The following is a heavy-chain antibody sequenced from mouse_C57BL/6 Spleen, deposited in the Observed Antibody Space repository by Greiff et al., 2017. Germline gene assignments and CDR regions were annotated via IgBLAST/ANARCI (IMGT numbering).Heavy chain of an antibody. V-gene: IGHV5-4*01. Sequence: EVKLMESGGGLVKPGGSLKLSCAASGFTFSSYAMSWVRQTPEKRLEWVATISDGGSYTYYPDNVKGRFTISRDNAKNNLYLQMSHLKSEDTAMYYCARDITTVVATEYFDVWGTGTTVTVSS. CDR1: GFTFSSYA. D-gene: IGHD1-1*01. J-gene: IGHJ1*03. CDR3: ARDITTVVATEYFDV. CDR2: ISDGGSYT.